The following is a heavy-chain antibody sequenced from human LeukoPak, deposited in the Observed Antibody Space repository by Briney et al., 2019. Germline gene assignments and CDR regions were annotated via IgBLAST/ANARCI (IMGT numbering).Heavy chain of an antibody. J-gene: IGHJ4*02. CDR2: ISSNGGST. Sequence: GGSLRLSCSAPGFTFSSYAMHWVRQAPGKGLEYVSAISSNGGSTYYADSVKGRFTISRDNSKNTLYLQMSSLRAEDTAVYYCVTLFRYCGGDCNNYWGQGTLVTVSS. V-gene: IGHV3-64D*09. CDR1: GFTFSSYA. D-gene: IGHD2-21*02. CDR3: VTLFRYCGGDCNNY.